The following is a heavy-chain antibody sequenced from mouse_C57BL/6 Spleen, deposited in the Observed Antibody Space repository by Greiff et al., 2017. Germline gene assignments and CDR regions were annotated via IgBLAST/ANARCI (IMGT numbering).Heavy chain of an antibody. Sequence: VQLQQPGAELVRPGTSVKLSCKASGYTFTSYWMHWVKQRPGQGLEWIGVIDPSDSYTNYNQKFKGKATLTVDTSSSTAYMQLSSLTSEDSAVYYCARTGSSYGYWGQGTTLTVSS. V-gene: IGHV1-59*01. CDR1: GYTFTSYW. J-gene: IGHJ2*01. CDR3: ARTGSSYGY. CDR2: IDPSDSYT. D-gene: IGHD1-1*01.